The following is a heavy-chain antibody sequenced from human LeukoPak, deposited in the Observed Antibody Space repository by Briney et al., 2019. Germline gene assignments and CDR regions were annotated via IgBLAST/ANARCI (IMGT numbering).Heavy chain of an antibody. V-gene: IGHV3-30*18. D-gene: IGHD5-18*01. Sequence: PGGSLRLSCAASGFTFNSYGMHWVRQAPGKGLEWVAVISYDGPNKYYADSVKGRFTISRDDSKSTLYLQMNSLRPEDTAVYYCAKEKLPSGYSFLTDYWGQGTLVTFSS. CDR3: AKEKLPSGYSFLTDY. J-gene: IGHJ4*02. CDR2: ISYDGPNK. CDR1: GFTFNSYG.